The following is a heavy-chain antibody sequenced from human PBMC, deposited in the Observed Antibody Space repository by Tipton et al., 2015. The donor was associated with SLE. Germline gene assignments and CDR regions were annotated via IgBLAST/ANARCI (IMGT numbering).Heavy chain of an antibody. V-gene: IGHV3-53*05. J-gene: IGHJ4*02. CDR2: IYSGGYT. CDR3: ARDSPRGVAAAGIDY. Sequence: SLRLSCVASGFIVSDDYMSWVRQAPGKGLEWVSVIYSGGYTYYADSVKGRFTISRDNSKNTLYLQMNGLRPEDTAVYYCARDSPRGVAAAGIDYWGQGTLVSVSS. CDR1: GFIVSDDY. D-gene: IGHD6-13*01.